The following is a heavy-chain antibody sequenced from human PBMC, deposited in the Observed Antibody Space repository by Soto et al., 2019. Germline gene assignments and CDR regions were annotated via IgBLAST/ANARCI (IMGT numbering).Heavy chain of an antibody. CDR2: FFYTGNA. J-gene: IGHJ6*02. Sequence: SETLSLTCTVSVGSFSTFYWSCIRQSPGEGLEWIGYFFYTGNANYNPSLKSRVTMSVDTSKDPFSLKLSSVTAADTAVYYCARGRRGYNYVDYAIDVWGRGTTVTVSS. CDR3: ARGRRGYNYVDYAIDV. V-gene: IGHV4-59*01. CDR1: VGSFSTFY. D-gene: IGHD5-18*01.